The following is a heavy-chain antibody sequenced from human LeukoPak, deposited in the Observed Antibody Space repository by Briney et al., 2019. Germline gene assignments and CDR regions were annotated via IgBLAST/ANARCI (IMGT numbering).Heavy chain of an antibody. D-gene: IGHD2-15*01. V-gene: IGHV3-21*01. Sequence: GGTLRLSCAASGFTFSSYSTNWVRHAPGKGLELVSSISSSSSYIYYADSAKCRFTISRDNAKNSLYLQMNSPRAEDTAVYDCASTLKGGFHYYGMDVWGQGTTVTVSS. CDR3: ASTLKGGFHYYGMDV. J-gene: IGHJ6*02. CDR2: ISSSSSYI. CDR1: GFTFSSYS.